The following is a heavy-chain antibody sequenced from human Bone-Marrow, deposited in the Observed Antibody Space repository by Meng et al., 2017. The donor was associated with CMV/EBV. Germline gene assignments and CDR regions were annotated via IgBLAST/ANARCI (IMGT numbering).Heavy chain of an antibody. Sequence: ASVMDSCKASGYTFTGYYMHWLRQAPGQGLVWLGWINPNSGGTNYAQKFQDRVTMTRDTSISTAYMELSRLRSDDTAVYYCARSKTRAFYCSSTSCYTHYYYGMDVWGQGTTVTVSS. CDR3: ARSKTRAFYCSSTSCYTHYYYGMDV. V-gene: IGHV1-2*02. D-gene: IGHD2-2*01. CDR2: INPNSGGT. CDR1: GYTFTGYY. J-gene: IGHJ6*02.